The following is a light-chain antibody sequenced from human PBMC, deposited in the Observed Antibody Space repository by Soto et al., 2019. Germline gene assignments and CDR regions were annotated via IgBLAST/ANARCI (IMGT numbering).Light chain of an antibody. Sequence: EVVLTQSPGTLSVASGDRATLSCRASESISGPYLAWYQQRPGQAPRPLIYRASTRAAGIPDRISGSGSGTDFALTISRVEPEDFAVYYCQHFGSSRSTFGRGTKVEI. V-gene: IGKV3-20*01. CDR3: QHFGSSRST. J-gene: IGKJ4*02. CDR2: RAS. CDR1: ESISGPY.